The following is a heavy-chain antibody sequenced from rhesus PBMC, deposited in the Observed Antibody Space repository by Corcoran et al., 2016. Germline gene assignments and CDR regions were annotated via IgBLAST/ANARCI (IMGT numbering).Heavy chain of an antibody. V-gene: IGHV4-106*01. D-gene: IGHD2-8*01. CDR3: AGRSGGYCSGGVCYGFDY. J-gene: IGHJ4*01. CDR1: GGSISDDYY. Sequence: QVQLQESGPGLVKPSETLSLTCAVSGGSISDDYYWSWIRQPPGKGLEWIGYIYGSGGGTNYNPSLKKRVTISIDTSKNQFSLKLSSGTAADTAVYYCAGRSGGYCSGGVCYGFDYWGQGVLVTVSS. CDR2: IYGSGGGT.